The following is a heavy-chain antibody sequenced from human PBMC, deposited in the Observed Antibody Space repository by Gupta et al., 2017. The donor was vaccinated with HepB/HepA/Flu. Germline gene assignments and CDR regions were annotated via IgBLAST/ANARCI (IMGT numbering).Heavy chain of an antibody. CDR3: AASYYESRDAFDL. Sequence: QLQLQESGPRLVRASETLSLTCSVSGGSISTRSYYWGWIRQSPGKALEWIGTVYYIGTTYHKPSLSSRATISINTSKNQFSLKLSSVTSADTAVYYCAASYYESRDAFDLWGLGTTVTVAS. CDR2: VYYIGTT. V-gene: IGHV4-39*01. J-gene: IGHJ3*01. CDR1: GGSISTRSYY. D-gene: IGHD3-3*01.